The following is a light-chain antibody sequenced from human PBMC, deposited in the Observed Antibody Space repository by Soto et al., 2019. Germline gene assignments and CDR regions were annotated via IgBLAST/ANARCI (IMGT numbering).Light chain of an antibody. V-gene: IGKV3-15*01. J-gene: IGKJ1*01. Sequence: EIVMTQSPATLSVSPGERATLSCRASQSVSSNFAWYQQKPGQAPRLLIYDASTRATGIPARFSGSGSGTEFTSTSSSLQSLDFAVYYCQQYKKWPRTFGHGTKVEIK. CDR2: DAS. CDR3: QQYKKWPRT. CDR1: QSVSSN.